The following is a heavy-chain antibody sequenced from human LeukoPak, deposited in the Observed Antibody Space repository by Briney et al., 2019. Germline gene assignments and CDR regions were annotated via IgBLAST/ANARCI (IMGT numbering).Heavy chain of an antibody. CDR1: GYTFTSYG. Sequence: ASVKVSCKASGYTFTSYGISWVRQAPGQGLEWMGWISAYNGNTNYAQKLQGRVTMTTDTSTSTAYMELRSLRSDDTAVYYCAREGYTRLWFGELSGFDYWGQGTLVTVSS. D-gene: IGHD3-10*01. J-gene: IGHJ4*02. CDR3: AREGYTRLWFGELSGFDY. CDR2: ISAYNGNT. V-gene: IGHV1-18*01.